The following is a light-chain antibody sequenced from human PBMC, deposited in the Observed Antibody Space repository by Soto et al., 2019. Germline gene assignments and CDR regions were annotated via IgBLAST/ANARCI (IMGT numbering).Light chain of an antibody. CDR1: QGISTL. CDR3: QHFKSFPIT. J-gene: IGKJ5*01. CDR2: ESS. Sequence: AIQLTQSPSSLSASLGDRVTITCRASQGISTLLAWYQQKPGKAPKVLIYESSLLQSGVPSRFRGSGSGTDFTLTISSLQPEDFATYYCQHFKSFPITFGQGTRLEIK. V-gene: IGKV1-13*02.